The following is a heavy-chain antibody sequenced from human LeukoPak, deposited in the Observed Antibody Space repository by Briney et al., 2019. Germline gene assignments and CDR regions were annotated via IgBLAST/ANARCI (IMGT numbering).Heavy chain of an antibody. D-gene: IGHD1-26*01. CDR2: INNVRSHI. V-gene: IGHV3-21*06. J-gene: IGHJ4*02. CDR1: GFTFSTSA. Sequence: GGSLRLSCAASGFTFSTSAMNWVRQAPGKGLEWVSSINNVRSHIYYADSVRGRFTISRDNANNVLCLQMNSLRAEDTAVYYCARDPTYYLRYGYFDSWGQGTLVTVSS. CDR3: ARDPTYYLRYGYFDS.